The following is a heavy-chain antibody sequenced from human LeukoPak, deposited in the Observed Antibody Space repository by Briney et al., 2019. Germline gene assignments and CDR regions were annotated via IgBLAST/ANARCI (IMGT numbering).Heavy chain of an antibody. CDR2: INSDGSST. V-gene: IGHV3-74*01. CDR1: GFSFSSYW. CDR3: ARVFYGSGSLYYYYYYMDV. Sequence: GGSLRLSCAASGFSFSSYWMHWVRQAPGKGLVWVPRINSDGSSTSYADSVKGRFTVSRDNSKNTLYLQMNSLRAEDTAVYYCARVFYGSGSLYYYYYYMDVWGKGTTVTISS. D-gene: IGHD3-10*01. J-gene: IGHJ6*03.